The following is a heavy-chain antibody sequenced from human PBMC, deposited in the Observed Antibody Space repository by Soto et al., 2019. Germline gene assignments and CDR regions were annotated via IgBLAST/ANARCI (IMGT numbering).Heavy chain of an antibody. CDR2: ISNDGSDK. Sequence: QVQLVESGGGVVQPGRSLRLSCAASGFTFNNYGMHWVRQAPGKGLEWVAAISNDGSDKYYADSVKGRLTISRDNSKNTVYLQMNSLRAEDTAVYYCAKDHAIAASHGIDWGQGTMVTVSS. V-gene: IGHV3-30*18. J-gene: IGHJ3*01. D-gene: IGHD6-13*01. CDR3: AKDHAIAASHGID. CDR1: GFTFNNYG.